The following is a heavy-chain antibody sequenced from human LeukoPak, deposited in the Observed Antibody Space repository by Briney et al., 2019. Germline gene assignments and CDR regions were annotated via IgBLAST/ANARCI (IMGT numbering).Heavy chain of an antibody. CDR1: GFTFSSYW. J-gene: IGHJ5*02. CDR2: IKQDGSEK. V-gene: IGHV3-7*03. CDR3: ARDRVAAAGTNWFDP. Sequence: GRSLRLSCAASGFTFSSYWMSWVRQAPGKGLEWVANIKQDGSEKYYVDSVKGRFTISRDNAKNSLYLQMNSLRAEDTAVYYCARDRVAAAGTNWFDPWGQGTLVTVSS. D-gene: IGHD6-13*01.